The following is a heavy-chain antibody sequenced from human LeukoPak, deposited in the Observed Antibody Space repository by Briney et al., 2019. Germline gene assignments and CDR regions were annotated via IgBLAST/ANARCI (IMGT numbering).Heavy chain of an antibody. CDR3: ARDSPPAYCSGGSCYFDY. V-gene: IGHV4-61*02. J-gene: IGHJ4*02. CDR2: MSTSGST. Sequence: PSQTLSLTCTVSGGSISSGSFYWSWIRQPAGKGLEWIGRMSTSGSTNYNPSLKSRVTISKDTSKNEFSLKLSSVTAADTAVYYCARDSPPAYCSGGSCYFDYWGQGTLVTVSS. D-gene: IGHD2-15*01. CDR1: GGSISSGSFY.